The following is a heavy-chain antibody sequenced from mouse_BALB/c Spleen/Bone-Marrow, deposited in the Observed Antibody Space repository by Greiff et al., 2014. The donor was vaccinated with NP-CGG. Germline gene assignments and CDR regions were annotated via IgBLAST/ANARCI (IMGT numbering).Heavy chain of an antibody. CDR3: ARDDYAY. V-gene: IGHV1-7*01. CDR1: GYTFTSYW. J-gene: IGHJ3*01. CDR2: IYPSTGYT. Sequence: VKLQESGAELAKPGASAKMSCKASGYTFTSYWMHWVKQRPGQGLEWIGYIYPSTGYTEHNQKFKDKAIMTADKSSSTAYMQLSSLTSEDSAVYYCARDDYAYWGQGTLVTVSA. D-gene: IGHD2-4*01.